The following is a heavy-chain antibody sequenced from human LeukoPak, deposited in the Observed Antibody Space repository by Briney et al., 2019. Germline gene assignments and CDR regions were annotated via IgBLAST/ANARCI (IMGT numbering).Heavy chain of an antibody. J-gene: IGHJ4*02. CDR2: IYYSGST. CDR1: GGSISSYY. CDR3: AREYGDYRTPFDY. Sequence: SETLSLTCTVSGGSISSYYWSWIRQPPGKGLEWIGYIYYSGSTNYNPSLKSRVTISVDTSKNQFSLKLISVTAADTAVYYCAREYGDYRTPFDYWGQGTLVTVSS. V-gene: IGHV4-59*12. D-gene: IGHD4-17*01.